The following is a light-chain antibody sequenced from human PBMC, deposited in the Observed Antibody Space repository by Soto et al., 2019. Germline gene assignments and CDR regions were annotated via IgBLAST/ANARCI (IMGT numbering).Light chain of an antibody. CDR3: SAYTTSIDIYV. Sequence: QSALTLPASVSGSPGQSITISCTETSSDVGEYKYVSWYQQHPGTAPKLIIYDVSNRPSGVSNRFSGSKSGSTASLTISGLQDEDEADYYCSAYTTSIDIYVFGAGNKVTVL. CDR1: SSDVGEYKY. J-gene: IGLJ1*01. CDR2: DVS. V-gene: IGLV2-14*03.